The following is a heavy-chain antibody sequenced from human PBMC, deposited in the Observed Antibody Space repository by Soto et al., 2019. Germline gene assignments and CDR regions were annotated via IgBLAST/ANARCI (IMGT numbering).Heavy chain of an antibody. CDR2: IYWDDDK. CDR1: GFSLSTSGVG. CDR3: AQSIAAAANFDY. Sequence: QITLKESGPPLVKPTQTLTLTCTFSGFSLSTSGVGVGWIRQPPGKALEWLALIYWDDDKRYSPSLKSRLTITTDTSKNQVVLTMTNMDPVDTATYYCAQSIAAAANFDYWGQGTLVTVSS. D-gene: IGHD6-13*01. V-gene: IGHV2-5*02. J-gene: IGHJ4*02.